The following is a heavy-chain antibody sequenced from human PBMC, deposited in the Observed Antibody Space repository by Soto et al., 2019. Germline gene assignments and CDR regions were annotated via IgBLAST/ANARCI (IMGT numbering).Heavy chain of an antibody. J-gene: IGHJ6*02. Sequence: PGGSLRLSCAASGFTFSSYAMSWVRQAPGKGLEWVSAISGSGGSTYYADSVKGRFTISRDNSKNTLYLQMNSLRAEDTAVYYCANLVIVLMVPGGMDVWGQGTTVTVSS. CDR2: ISGSGGST. CDR1: GFTFSSYA. CDR3: ANLVIVLMVPGGMDV. D-gene: IGHD2-8*01. V-gene: IGHV3-23*01.